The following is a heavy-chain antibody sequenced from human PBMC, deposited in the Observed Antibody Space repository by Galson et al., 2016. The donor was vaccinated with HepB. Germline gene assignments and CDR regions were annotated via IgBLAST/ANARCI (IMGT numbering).Heavy chain of an antibody. CDR1: GFTFSSYS. V-gene: IGHV3-21*01. Sequence: SLRLSCAVSGFTFSSYSMNWVRQAPGKELEWVSSIASNSRYINYADSVKGRFTMSRDNAKNSLYLQMNSLRAEDTAVYYCARERNYYYSSGYYYDYFDYWGQGTLVTVSS. J-gene: IGHJ4*02. D-gene: IGHD3-22*01. CDR3: ARERNYYYSSGYYYDYFDY. CDR2: IASNSRYI.